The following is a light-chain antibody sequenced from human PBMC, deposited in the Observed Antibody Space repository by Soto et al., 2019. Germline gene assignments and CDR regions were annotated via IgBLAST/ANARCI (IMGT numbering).Light chain of an antibody. Sequence: QSALTQPPSASGSPGHAVTISCTGTSSDIGDYDYVSWYQQHPGKAPKLMIYEVTKRPSGVPDRFSGSKSGNTASLTVSGIQAEDEADYYCSSYAGSNNLVFGGGTKLAVL. J-gene: IGLJ2*01. V-gene: IGLV2-8*01. CDR2: EVT. CDR3: SSYAGSNNLV. CDR1: SSDIGDYDY.